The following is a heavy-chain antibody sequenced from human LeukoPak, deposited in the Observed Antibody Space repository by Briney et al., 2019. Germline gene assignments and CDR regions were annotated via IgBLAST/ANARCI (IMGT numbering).Heavy chain of an antibody. CDR2: IKSKTDGGTT. CDR1: GFTFSNAW. CDR3: TTEMLYGDYVINFDY. Sequence: GGSLRLSCAASGFTFSNAWMSWVRQAPGKGREWVGRIKSKTDGGTTDYAAPVKGRFTISRDDSKNTLYLQMNSLKTEDTAVYYCTTEMLYGDYVINFDYWGQGTLVTVSS. V-gene: IGHV3-15*01. J-gene: IGHJ4*02. D-gene: IGHD4-17*01.